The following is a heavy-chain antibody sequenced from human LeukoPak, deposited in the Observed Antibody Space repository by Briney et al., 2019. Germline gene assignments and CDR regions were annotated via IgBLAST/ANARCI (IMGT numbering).Heavy chain of an antibody. CDR3: ARARIYCSGGSCYPYYFDY. D-gene: IGHD2-15*01. J-gene: IGHJ4*02. CDR2: IYSGGST. CDR1: GFTVSSNY. Sequence: GGSLRLSCAASGFTVSSNYMRWVRQAPGKGLEWVSVIYSGGSTYYEDSVKGRFTISKDNSKNTLYLQMNSLRAEDTAVYYCARARIYCSGGSCYPYYFDYWGQGTLVTVSS. V-gene: IGHV3-53*01.